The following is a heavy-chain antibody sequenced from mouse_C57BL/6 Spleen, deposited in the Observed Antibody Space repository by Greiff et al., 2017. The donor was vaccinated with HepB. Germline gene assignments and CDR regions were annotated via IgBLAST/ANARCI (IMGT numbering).Heavy chain of an antibody. D-gene: IGHD2-4*01. CDR2: IRSGGST. CDR1: GFSLTSYG. Sequence: VQLQESGPGLVQPSQSLSITCTASGFSLTSYGVHWVRQSPGKGLEWLGVIRSGGSTDHNAAFITRQSISKDNTKCQVFFKMNSLQADDTAVYYCARRDYDFETYFDVWGTGTTVTVSS. V-gene: IGHV2-2*01. J-gene: IGHJ1*03. CDR3: ARRDYDFETYFDV.